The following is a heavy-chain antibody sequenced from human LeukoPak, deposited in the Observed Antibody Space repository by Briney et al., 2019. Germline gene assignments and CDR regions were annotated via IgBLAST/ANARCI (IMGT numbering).Heavy chain of an antibody. V-gene: IGHV3-7*01. Sequence: GGSLRLSCAASGFTFSSYWMSWVRQAPGKGLEWVANIKQDGSEKYYVDSVKGRLTISGDNAKNSLYLQMNSLRAEDTAVYYCAKDHASGSTRYYYMDVWGKGTTVTISS. CDR3: AKDHASGSTRYYYMDV. CDR1: GFTFSSYW. D-gene: IGHD1-26*01. CDR2: IKQDGSEK. J-gene: IGHJ6*03.